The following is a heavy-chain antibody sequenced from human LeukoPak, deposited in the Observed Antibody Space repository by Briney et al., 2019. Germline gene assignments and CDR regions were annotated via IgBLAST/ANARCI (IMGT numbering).Heavy chain of an antibody. J-gene: IGHJ4*02. CDR2: IKSNTGGT. V-gene: IGHV1-2*02. Sequence: ASVKVSCKASGYTLTAYYIHWLRQAPGQGLEWMGWIKSNTGGTKYVEKFEGRFTMTRDTSISTIYVELSSLRSDDTAVYYSAADKQQLSYYFDYWGQGTLVTVSA. CDR3: AADKQQLSYYFDY. CDR1: GYTLTAYY. D-gene: IGHD6-13*01.